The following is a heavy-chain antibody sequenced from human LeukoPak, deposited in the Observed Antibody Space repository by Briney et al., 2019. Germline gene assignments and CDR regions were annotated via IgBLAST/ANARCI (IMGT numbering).Heavy chain of an antibody. V-gene: IGHV3-11*04. CDR2: ISGSGSNK. CDR3: ATSQSSVAGIVGD. J-gene: IGHJ4*02. CDR1: GFTFSDYF. D-gene: IGHD6-19*01. Sequence: GGSLRLSCAASGFTFSDYFMTWIRQAPGKGLEWVSYISGSGSNKYYADSVKGRFTISRDNAKNSLCLQVNSLRVEDTAVYYCATSQSSVAGIVGDWGQGTLVTVSS.